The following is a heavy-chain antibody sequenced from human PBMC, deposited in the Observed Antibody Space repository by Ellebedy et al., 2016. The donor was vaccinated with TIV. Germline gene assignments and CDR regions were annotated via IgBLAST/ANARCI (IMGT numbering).Heavy chain of an antibody. J-gene: IGHJ3*02. CDR1: GGSISSYY. CDR3: ARMGKYGDDDAFEI. CDR2: IYTSGST. D-gene: IGHD4-17*01. V-gene: IGHV4-4*07. Sequence: SETLSLTCTVSGGSISSYYGSWIRQPAGKGLEWIGRIYTSGSTNYNPSLKSRVTMSVDTSKNQFSLKLSSVTAADTAVYYCARMGKYGDDDAFEIWGQGTMVTVSS.